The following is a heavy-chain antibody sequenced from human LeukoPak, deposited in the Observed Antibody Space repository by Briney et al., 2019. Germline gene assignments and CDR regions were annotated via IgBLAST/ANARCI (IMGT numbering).Heavy chain of an antibody. V-gene: IGHV3-23*01. CDR2: INGADTTT. CDR1: GFTFRNYA. CDR3: VRNQWVEQYWYFDL. D-gene: IGHD1/OR15-1a*01. J-gene: IGHJ2*01. Sequence: PGGSLRLSCAASGFTFRNYAISWVRQAPGKGLEWVSGINGADTTTLYADSVKGRFTISRDNSKNALSLQMNSLRAEDTAVYYCVRNQWVEQYWYFDLWGRGTMVTVSS.